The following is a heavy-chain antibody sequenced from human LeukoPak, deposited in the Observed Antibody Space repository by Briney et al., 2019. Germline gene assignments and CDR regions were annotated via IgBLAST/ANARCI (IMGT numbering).Heavy chain of an antibody. V-gene: IGHV3-23*01. CDR2: ISGSGGST. D-gene: IGHD2-21*01. Sequence: GGSLRLSCAASGFTLSTYTMNWVRQAPGKGLEWVSAISGSGGSTYYADSVKGRFTISRDNSKNTLYLQMNSLRAEDTAVYYCAKGFSDNSFDYWGQGTLVTVSS. CDR1: GFTLSTYT. CDR3: AKGFSDNSFDY. J-gene: IGHJ4*02.